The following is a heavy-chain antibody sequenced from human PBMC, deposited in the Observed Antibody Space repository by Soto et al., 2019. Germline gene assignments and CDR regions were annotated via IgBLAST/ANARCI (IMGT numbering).Heavy chain of an antibody. Sequence: ASVKVSCKASGYTFTSYGINWVRQAPGRGLEWMGWINPVNGEAKYSQQFQGRVIIDRDTSASTAYMELSSLRSEDTAVYYCASGGYFDNSNYPAYWGLGTLVTVSS. J-gene: IGHJ4*02. D-gene: IGHD3-22*01. V-gene: IGHV1-3*01. CDR3: ASGGYFDNSNYPAY. CDR2: INPVNGEA. CDR1: GYTFTSYG.